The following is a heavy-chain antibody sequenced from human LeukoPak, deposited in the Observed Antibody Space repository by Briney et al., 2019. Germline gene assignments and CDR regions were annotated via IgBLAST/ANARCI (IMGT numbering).Heavy chain of an antibody. V-gene: IGHV4-59*01. Sequence: PSETLSLTCTVSGGSISSYYWSWIRQPPGKGLERIGYIYYSGSTNYNPSLKSRVTISVDTSKNQFSLKLSSVTAADTAVYYCAREGSSGWSDYWGQGTLVTVSS. CDR1: GGSISSYY. CDR3: AREGSSGWSDY. CDR2: IYYSGST. J-gene: IGHJ4*02. D-gene: IGHD6-19*01.